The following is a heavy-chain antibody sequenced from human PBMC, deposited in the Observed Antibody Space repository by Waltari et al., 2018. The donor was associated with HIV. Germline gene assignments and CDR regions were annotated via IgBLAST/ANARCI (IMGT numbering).Heavy chain of an antibody. CDR2: VDPKNGKP. CDR3: VTLYNESPLYSNF. J-gene: IGHJ1*01. D-gene: IGHD2-15*01. Sequence: QLIQSTTALKRPGASVTISCQVSGYPLSDLSMQWVRQGRGQRLEWMGGVDPKNGKPVYSQRFWGRVSLAEETSEDTAFLELNRLTSDDTAVYYCVTLYNESPLYSNFWGQGTLVTV. V-gene: IGHV1-24*01. CDR1: GYPLSDLS.